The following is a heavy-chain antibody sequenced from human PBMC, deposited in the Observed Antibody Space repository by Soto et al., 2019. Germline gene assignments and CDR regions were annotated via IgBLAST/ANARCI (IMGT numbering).Heavy chain of an antibody. V-gene: IGHV3-30*18. CDR1: GFTVSNYG. CDR3: TKEGPITNWYFDY. J-gene: IGHJ4*02. Sequence: QVQLGESGGGVVQPGRSLRLSCAASGFTVSNYGMHWVRQAPGKGLEWVIVISYDGNVAYYADSVKGRFTISRDNSKNTLYLQMNSLRTEDTAMYYCTKEGPITNWYFDYWGQGTLVTVSS. CDR2: ISYDGNVA. D-gene: IGHD1-1*01.